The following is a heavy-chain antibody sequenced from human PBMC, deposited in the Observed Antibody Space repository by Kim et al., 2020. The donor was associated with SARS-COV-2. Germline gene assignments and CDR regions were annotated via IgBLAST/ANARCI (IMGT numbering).Heavy chain of an antibody. J-gene: IGHJ5*02. Sequence: YYPEFQGRATLPRDTSAATAYMGLSSLDSEDTAVYYCARSWYVQDYWFDPWGQGTLVTVSS. V-gene: IGHV1-3*01. D-gene: IGHD6-13*01. CDR3: ARSWYVQDYWFDP.